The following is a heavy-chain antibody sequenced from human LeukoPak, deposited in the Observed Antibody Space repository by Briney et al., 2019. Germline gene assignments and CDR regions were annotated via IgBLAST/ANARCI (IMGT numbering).Heavy chain of an antibody. Sequence: SETLSLTCTVSGDSINAYYWGWIRQPPGKGLVWVGYIYFSGTTKYNPSLESRVTISVDTSKNQSSLKLSSVTAADTAVYYCARRRAEGGSNGHYNWFDPSGQGILVTVSS. V-gene: IGHV4-59*08. CDR3: ARRRAEGGSNGHYNWFDP. CDR1: GDSINAYY. J-gene: IGHJ5*02. D-gene: IGHD6-13*01. CDR2: IYFSGTT.